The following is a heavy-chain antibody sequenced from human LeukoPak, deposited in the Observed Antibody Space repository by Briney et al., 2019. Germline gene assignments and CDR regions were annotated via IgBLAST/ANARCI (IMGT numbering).Heavy chain of an antibody. CDR1: GFTFSSHT. CDR2: TRGSGGST. D-gene: IGHD4-11*01. V-gene: IGHV3-23*01. Sequence: GGSLRLSCAASGFTFSSHTMTWVRQAPGKGLEWVSATRGSGGSTYYADSVQGRFTISRDNSKNTLYLQMNSLRAEDTAVYYCVSDSNYNYWGQGTLVTVSS. J-gene: IGHJ4*02. CDR3: VSDSNYNY.